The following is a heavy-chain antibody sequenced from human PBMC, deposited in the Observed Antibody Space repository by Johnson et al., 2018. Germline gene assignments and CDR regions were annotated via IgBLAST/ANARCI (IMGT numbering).Heavy chain of an antibody. V-gene: IGHV3-48*01. CDR2: ISSSSSST. CDR1: GFTFSSYS. Sequence: LRLSCAASGFTFSSYSMNWVRQAPGKGLEWVSYISSSSSSTYYADTVKGRFNISRDNAKNSLYLQKNSLRAEETAVYYCARDKFAVENHWGWFDPWGQGTLVTVSS. CDR3: ARDKFAVENHWGWFDP. D-gene: IGHD3-16*01. J-gene: IGHJ5*02.